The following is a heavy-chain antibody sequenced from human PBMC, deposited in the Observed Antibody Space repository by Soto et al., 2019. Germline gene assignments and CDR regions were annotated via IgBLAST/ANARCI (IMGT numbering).Heavy chain of an antibody. CDR1: GGTVSDQTYY. J-gene: IGHJ4*02. D-gene: IGHD4-17*01. V-gene: IGHV4-61*01. CDR3: ARTTAVPNTLRSRYFFDY. CDR2: VYYSGTT. Sequence: SETLSLTCSVSGGTVSDQTYYWSWIRQPPGKRLEWIGYVYYSGTTNYNPSLKSRVTISVDLSKNRFSLRLSSVTTADTALYYCARTTAVPNTLRSRYFFDYWGQGTLVTVSS.